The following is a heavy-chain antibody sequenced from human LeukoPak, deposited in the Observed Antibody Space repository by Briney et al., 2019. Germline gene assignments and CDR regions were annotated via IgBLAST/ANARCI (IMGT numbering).Heavy chain of an antibody. V-gene: IGHV4-34*01. J-gene: IGHJ4*02. CDR3: ARERLRHWGTDY. CDR2: INHSGST. D-gene: IGHD6-25*01. Sequence: LRLSCAASGFTFSSYGMHWVRQPPGKGLEWIGEINHSGSTNYNPSLKSRVTISVDTSKNQFSLKLSSVTAADTAVYYCARERLRHWGTDYWGQGTLVTVSS. CDR1: GFTFSSYG.